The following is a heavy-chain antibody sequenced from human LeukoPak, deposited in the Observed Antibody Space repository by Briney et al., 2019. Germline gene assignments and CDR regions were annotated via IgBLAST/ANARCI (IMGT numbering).Heavy chain of an antibody. CDR2: INYSGRT. Sequence: GSLRLSCAASGFTFSDYNMRWIRQPPGKGLEWIGSINYSGRTYYNPSLKSRLTMSVDTAKRQFSLRLTSVTAADTALYYCARQWLVRYYYYMDVWGKGTTVTISS. J-gene: IGHJ6*03. CDR1: GFTFSDYN. D-gene: IGHD6-19*01. CDR3: ARQWLVRYYYYMDV. V-gene: IGHV4-34*10.